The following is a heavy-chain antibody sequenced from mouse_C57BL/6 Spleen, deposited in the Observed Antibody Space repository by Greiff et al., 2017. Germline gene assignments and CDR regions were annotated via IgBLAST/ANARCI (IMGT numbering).Heavy chain of an antibody. J-gene: IGHJ4*01. CDR2: ISSGSSTI. Sequence: EVHLVESGGGLVKPGGSLKLSCAASGFTFSDYGMHWVRQAPEKGLEWVAYISSGSSTIYYADTVKGRFTISRDNAKNTLFLQMTSLRSEDTAMYYCARGLRPYYAMDYWGQGTSVTVSS. D-gene: IGHD1-2*01. CDR3: ARGLRPYYAMDY. V-gene: IGHV5-17*01. CDR1: GFTFSDYG.